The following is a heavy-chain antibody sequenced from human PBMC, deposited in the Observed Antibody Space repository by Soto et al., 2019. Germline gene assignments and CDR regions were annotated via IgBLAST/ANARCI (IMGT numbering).Heavy chain of an antibody. CDR1: GYTFTSYD. Sequence: GASVKVSCKASGYTFTSYDINWVRQATGQGLEWMGWMNPNSGNTGYAQKFQGRVTMTRNTSISTAYMELSSLRSEDTAVYYCARVWRYDSSGYYYDRAHDAFDIWGQGTMVTVSS. J-gene: IGHJ3*02. D-gene: IGHD3-22*01. CDR2: MNPNSGNT. CDR3: ARVWRYDSSGYYYDRAHDAFDI. V-gene: IGHV1-8*01.